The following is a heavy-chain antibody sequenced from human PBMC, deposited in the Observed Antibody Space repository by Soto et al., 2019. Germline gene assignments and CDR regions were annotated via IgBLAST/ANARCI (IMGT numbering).Heavy chain of an antibody. J-gene: IGHJ4*02. CDR2: INHSGST. Sequence: QVQLQQWGAGLLKPSETLSLTCAVYGGSFSDYYWSWIRQPPGKGLEWIGEINHSGSTNYNPSLKSRVTISEDTSKNQFSLKLSSVTAADTAVYYCAREPVVDTAMVSVFDYWGQGTLVTVSS. D-gene: IGHD5-18*01. CDR1: GGSFSDYY. CDR3: AREPVVDTAMVSVFDY. V-gene: IGHV4-34*01.